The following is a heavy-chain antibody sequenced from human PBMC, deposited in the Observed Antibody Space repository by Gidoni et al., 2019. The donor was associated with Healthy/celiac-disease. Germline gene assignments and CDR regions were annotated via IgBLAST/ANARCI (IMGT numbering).Heavy chain of an antibody. J-gene: IGHJ6*02. CDR1: GGSIRSYC. CDR2: IYYSGGT. D-gene: IGHD4-17*01. CDR3: ARGQGYGDYQGSGMDV. Sequence: QVQLQESGPGLVKPSETLALTCTGAGGSIRSYCWSWIRQPPGKGLEWIGYIYYSGGTNYNPSLKSRVPISVDTSKNQFSLKLSSVTAADTAVYYCARGQGYGDYQGSGMDVWGQGTTVTVSS. V-gene: IGHV4-59*01.